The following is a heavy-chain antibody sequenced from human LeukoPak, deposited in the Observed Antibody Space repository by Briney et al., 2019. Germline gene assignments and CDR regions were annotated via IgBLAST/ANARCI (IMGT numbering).Heavy chain of an antibody. D-gene: IGHD5-18*01. CDR3: AKMGGSYGRSGIDY. V-gene: IGHV3-30*02. J-gene: IGHJ4*02. Sequence: GGSLRLSCAASGFTFSSYGMHWVRQAPGKGLERVAFIRYDGSNKYYADSVKGRFTISRDNSKNTLYLQMNSLRAEDTAVYYCAKMGGSYGRSGIDYWGQGTLVTVSS. CDR2: IRYDGSNK. CDR1: GFTFSSYG.